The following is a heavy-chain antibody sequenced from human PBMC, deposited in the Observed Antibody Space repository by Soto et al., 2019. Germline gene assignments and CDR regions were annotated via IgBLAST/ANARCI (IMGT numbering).Heavy chain of an antibody. CDR1: GFTFSTPG. D-gene: IGHD5-12*01. J-gene: IGHJ4*02. CDR3: ARTSGYAFDY. V-gene: IGHV3-30*03. Sequence: PGGSLRLSCAASGFTFSTPGMHWVRQAPGKGLEWVAVISDDGSKKYYADSVKGRFTISRDNSKNTLYLQMNSLRAEDMAVYYCARTSGYAFDYWGQGTLVTVSS. CDR2: ISDDGSKK.